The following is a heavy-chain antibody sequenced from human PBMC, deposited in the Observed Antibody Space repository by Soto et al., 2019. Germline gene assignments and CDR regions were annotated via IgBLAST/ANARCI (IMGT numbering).Heavy chain of an antibody. CDR1: GFTFSSYG. CDR3: AKTKIQLLFKVLVFQPHFFDY. D-gene: IGHD5-18*01. J-gene: IGHJ4*02. V-gene: IGHV3-30*18. CDR2: ISYGGSNK. Sequence: GGSLRLSCAASGFTFSSYGMHWVRQAPGKGLEWVAVISYGGSNKYYADSVKGRFTISRDNSKNTLYLQMNSLRAEDTAVYYCAKTKIQLLFKVLVFQPHFFDYWGQGTLVPVSS.